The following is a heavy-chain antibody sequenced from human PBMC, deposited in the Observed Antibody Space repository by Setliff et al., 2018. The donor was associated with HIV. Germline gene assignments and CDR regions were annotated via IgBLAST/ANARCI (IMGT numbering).Heavy chain of an antibody. CDR1: GFTFSNAW. CDR2: IKSKTDGGTR. V-gene: IGHV3-15*01. J-gene: IGHJ4*02. CDR3: TTTLGCGGDCYLNY. D-gene: IGHD2-21*01. Sequence: GGSLRLSCAASGFTFSNAWMNWVRQAPGKGLEWVGRIKSKTDGGTRDHAAPVKGRFTISRDDSKNTLYLQMNSLKTEDTAVYYCTTTLGCGGDCYLNYWGRGALVTVSS.